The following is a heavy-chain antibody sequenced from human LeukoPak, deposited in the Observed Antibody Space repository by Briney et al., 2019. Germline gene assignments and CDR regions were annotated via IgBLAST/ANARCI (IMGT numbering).Heavy chain of an antibody. CDR2: ISGSGGST. CDR1: GFTFSSYA. Sequence: GSLKLSCAASGFTFSSYAMSWVRQAPGKGLEWVSAISGSGGSTYYADSVKGRFTISRDNSKNTLYLQMNSLRAEDTAVYYCAKGWGVGAANNPIDYWGQGTLVTVSS. CDR3: AKGWGVGAANNPIDY. J-gene: IGHJ4*02. D-gene: IGHD1-26*01. V-gene: IGHV3-23*01.